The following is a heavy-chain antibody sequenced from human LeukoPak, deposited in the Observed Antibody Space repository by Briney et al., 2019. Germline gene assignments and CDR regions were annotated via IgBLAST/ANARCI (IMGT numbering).Heavy chain of an antibody. CDR2: IYHSGST. J-gene: IGHJ4*02. Sequence: TSETLSLTCAVSGGSISSGGYSWSWIRQPPGKGLEWIGYIYHSGSTYYNPSLKSRVTISVDRSKNQFSLKLSSVTAADTAVYYCARRDTFITMIGYWGQGTLVTVSS. CDR3: ARRDTFITMIGY. CDR1: GGSISSGGYS. D-gene: IGHD3-22*01. V-gene: IGHV4-30-2*01.